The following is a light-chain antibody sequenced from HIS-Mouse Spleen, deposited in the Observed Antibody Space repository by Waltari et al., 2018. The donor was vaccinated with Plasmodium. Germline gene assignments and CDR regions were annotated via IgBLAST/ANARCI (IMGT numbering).Light chain of an antibody. V-gene: IGKV3-20*01. CDR1: PSFSSSY. Sequence: EIVLTQSPGSLSLSPGERATPSCRANPSFSSSYLAWYQQKPGQAPRLLILGASSRATGIPDRFSGSGSGTDFTLTISRLEPEDFAVYYCQQYGSSPITFGQGTRLEIK. CDR3: QQYGSSPIT. CDR2: GAS. J-gene: IGKJ5*01.